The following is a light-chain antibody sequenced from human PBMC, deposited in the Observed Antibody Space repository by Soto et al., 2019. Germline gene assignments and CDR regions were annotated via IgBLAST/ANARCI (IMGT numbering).Light chain of an antibody. CDR3: HSYHTSLSAVV. J-gene: IGLJ2*01. Sequence: QSVLTQPPSVSGAPGQRVTISCTGSSSNIGAGYDVHWYQQLPGTAPKLLIYGNSNRPSGVPDRFSGSKSGTSASLAITGLHAHHDSDYYCHSYHTSLSAVVFGGGTKVTVL. CDR1: SSNIGAGYD. V-gene: IGLV1-40*01. CDR2: GNS.